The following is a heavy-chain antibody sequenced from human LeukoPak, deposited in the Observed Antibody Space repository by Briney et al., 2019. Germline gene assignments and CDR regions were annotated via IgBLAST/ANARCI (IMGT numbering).Heavy chain of an antibody. CDR3: ARGTIAAPGIDY. D-gene: IGHD6-6*01. CDR1: GFTVSSNY. CDR2: IKQDGREK. V-gene: IGHV3-7*04. J-gene: IGHJ4*02. Sequence: GGSLRLSCAASGFTVSSNYMSWVRQAPGRGLEWVANIKQDGREKNYVDSVKGRFTISRDNAKNSLYLQMNSLRAEDTAVYYCARGTIAAPGIDYWGQGTLVTVSS.